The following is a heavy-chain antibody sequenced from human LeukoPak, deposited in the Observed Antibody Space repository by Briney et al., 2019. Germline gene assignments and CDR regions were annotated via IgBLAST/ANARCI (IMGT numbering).Heavy chain of an antibody. CDR2: ISAYNGNT. CDR1: GYTFTSYG. J-gene: IGHJ4*02. V-gene: IGHV1-18*01. CDR3: ARPRGYCSSTSCYFRD. D-gene: IGHD2-2*01. Sequence: GASVKVSCKASGYTFTSYGISWVRQAPGQGLEWMGWISAYNGNTNYAQKLQGRVTMTTDTSTSTAYMELRSLRSDDTAVYYCARPRGYCSSTSCYFRDWGQGTLVTVSS.